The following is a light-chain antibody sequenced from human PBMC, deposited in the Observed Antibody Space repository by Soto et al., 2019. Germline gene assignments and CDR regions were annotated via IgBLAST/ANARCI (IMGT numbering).Light chain of an antibody. CDR2: VAS. V-gene: IGKV3-15*01. CDR3: QQYNVWPLT. J-gene: IGKJ4*01. CDR1: QSVSSN. Sequence: EIVITQSPATLSVSPGERATLSCRASQSVSSNLAWYQQKPGQTPKLLIYVASTRATGIPARFSGSGSGTEFTLTNSSLQSEDFAVYYCQQYNVWPLTFGGGTKVEFK.